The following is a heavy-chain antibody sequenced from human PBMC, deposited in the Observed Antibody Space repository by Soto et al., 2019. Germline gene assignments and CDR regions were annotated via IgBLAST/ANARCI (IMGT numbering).Heavy chain of an antibody. V-gene: IGHV1-3*01. CDR2: INAGNGNT. J-gene: IGHJ4*02. Sequence: QVQLVQSGAEVKKPGASVKVSCKASGYTFTSYAMHWVRQAPGQRLEWMGWINAGNGNTKYSQKFQGRVTITRDTSSSTAYMELSSLRSEVTALYYRASSITPPAPIGYWGQGTLATVSS. D-gene: IGHD2-2*01. CDR3: ASSITPPAPIGY. CDR1: GYTFTSYA.